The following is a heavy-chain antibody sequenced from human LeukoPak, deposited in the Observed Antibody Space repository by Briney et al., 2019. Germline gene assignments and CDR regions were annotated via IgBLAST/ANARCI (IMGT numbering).Heavy chain of an antibody. J-gene: IGHJ5*02. D-gene: IGHD3-10*01. CDR3: AKESYYYGSGTDLSP. CDR1: GFTFSDYY. Sequence: GGSLRLSCAASGFTFSDYYMSWIRLAPGKGLEWVSYISSSDNTISYADSVKGRFTISRDNVKNSLYLQMNSLRAEDTAVYYCAKESYYYGSGTDLSPWGQGTLVTVSS. CDR2: ISSSDNTI. V-gene: IGHV3-11*01.